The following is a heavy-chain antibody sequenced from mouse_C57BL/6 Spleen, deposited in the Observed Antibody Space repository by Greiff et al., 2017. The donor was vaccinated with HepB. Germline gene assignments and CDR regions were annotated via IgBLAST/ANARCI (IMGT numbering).Heavy chain of an antibody. Sequence: VQLQQSGPELVKPGASVKISCKASGYAFSSSWMNWVKQRPGKGLEWIGRIYPGDGDTNYNGKFKGKATLTADKSSSTAYMQLSSLTSEDSAVYFGARSPSFRGFDYWGQSTTLTVSS. CDR1: GYAFSSSW. CDR2: IYPGDGDT. CDR3: ARSPSFRGFDY. J-gene: IGHJ2*01. V-gene: IGHV1-82*01.